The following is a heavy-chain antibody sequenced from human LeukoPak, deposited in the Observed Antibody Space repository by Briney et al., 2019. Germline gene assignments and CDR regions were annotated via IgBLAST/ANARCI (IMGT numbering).Heavy chain of an antibody. CDR1: GFRFSRYG. CDR2: ISYDGTDK. D-gene: IGHD5-18*01. V-gene: IGHV3-30-3*01. Sequence: GRSLRLSCAASGFRFSRYGMHWVRQTPDKGLEWVAFISYDGTDKYYRDSVRGRFTISRDNSKNTLYLQMNSLKTEDTAVYYCTTGGYSYGFSHYFDYWGQGTLVTVSS. CDR3: TTGGYSYGFSHYFDY. J-gene: IGHJ4*02.